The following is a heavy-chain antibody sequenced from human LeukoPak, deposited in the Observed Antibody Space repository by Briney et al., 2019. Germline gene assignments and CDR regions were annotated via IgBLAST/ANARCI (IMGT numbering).Heavy chain of an antibody. CDR2: ISGSGDST. D-gene: IGHD5-18*01. Sequence: PGGSLRLSCEVSGFIVSSNYMSWARQAPGKGLEWVSAISGSGDSTYYADSVKGRFTISRDNSRNTLSLQMNSLRADDTAVFYCAKELREGQFTAMVQIDYWGQGTLVTVSS. V-gene: IGHV3-23*01. CDR1: GFIVSSNY. J-gene: IGHJ4*02. CDR3: AKELREGQFTAMVQIDY.